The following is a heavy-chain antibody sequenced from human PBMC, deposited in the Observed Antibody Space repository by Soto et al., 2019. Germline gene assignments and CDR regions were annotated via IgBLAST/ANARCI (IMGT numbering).Heavy chain of an antibody. CDR3: VRRWS. CDR1: EFTVSNNY. D-gene: IGHD3-3*01. J-gene: IGHJ3*01. Sequence: EVQLVESGGGLVQPGGSLRLSCAASEFTVSNNYMSWVRQAPGKGLEWVSLIYSDVSTDYADSVKGRFTISRDNSKNTLYVQINSLRVEDTARYYCVRRWSWGQGTLVTVSS. V-gene: IGHV3-66*01. CDR2: IYSDVST.